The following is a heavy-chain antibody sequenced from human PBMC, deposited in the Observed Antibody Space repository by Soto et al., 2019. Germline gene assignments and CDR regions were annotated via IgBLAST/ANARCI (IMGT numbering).Heavy chain of an antibody. CDR1: GFTFSSYE. V-gene: IGHV3-48*03. CDR2: ISSSGSTI. Sequence: PGGSLRLSCAASGFTFSSYEMNWVRQAPGKGLEWVSYISSSGSTIYYADSVKGRFTISRDNAKNSLYLQMNSLRAEDTAVYYCVRDFGSYSSSWYYFDYWGQGTLVTVSS. J-gene: IGHJ4*02. CDR3: VRDFGSYSSSWYYFDY. D-gene: IGHD6-13*01.